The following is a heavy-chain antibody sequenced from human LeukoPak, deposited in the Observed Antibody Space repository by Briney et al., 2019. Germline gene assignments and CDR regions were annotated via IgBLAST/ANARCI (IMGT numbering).Heavy chain of an antibody. CDR3: ARVGYCSSTSCYREFDY. D-gene: IGHD2-2*03. CDR2: IYTSGST. J-gene: IGHJ4*02. CDR1: GGSISSYY. V-gene: IGHV4-4*09. Sequence: PSETLSLTCTVSGGSISSYYWSWIRQPPGKGLEWIGYIYTSGSTNYNPSLKSRVTISVATSKNQFSLKLSSVTAADTAVYYCARVGYCSSTSCYREFDYWGQGTLVTVSS.